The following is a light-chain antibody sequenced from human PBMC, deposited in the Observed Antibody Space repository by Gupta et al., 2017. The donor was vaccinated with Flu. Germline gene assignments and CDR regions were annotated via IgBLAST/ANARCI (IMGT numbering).Light chain of an antibody. CDR2: KAS. V-gene: IGKV1-5*03. Sequence: DIQRTQSPSTLYASVGDRVTITCRASQSISSWLAWYQQKPGKAPKLLIYKASSLESGVPSRFSGSGSGTEFTLTISSLEPDDFATYYCQQYNSYSRTFGQGTKVEIK. CDR3: QQYNSYSRT. CDR1: QSISSW. J-gene: IGKJ1*01.